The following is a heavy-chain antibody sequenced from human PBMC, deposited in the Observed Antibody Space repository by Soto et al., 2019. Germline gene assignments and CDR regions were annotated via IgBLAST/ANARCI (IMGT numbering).Heavy chain of an antibody. D-gene: IGHD3-22*01. J-gene: IGHJ1*01. Sequence: SETLSLTCAVSGGSLSSGAYYWSWIRQHPGKGLEWIGYIYYSGSTYYNPSLKSRVTISVDTSKNQFSLKLSSVTAADTAVYYCAIYDSSGSRGFQHWGQGTLVTVSS. CDR1: GGSLSSGAYY. V-gene: IGHV4-31*11. CDR2: IYYSGST. CDR3: AIYDSSGSRGFQH.